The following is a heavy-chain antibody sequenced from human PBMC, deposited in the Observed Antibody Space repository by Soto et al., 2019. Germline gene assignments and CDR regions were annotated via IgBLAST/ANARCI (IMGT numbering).Heavy chain of an antibody. CDR3: AKGGTYYFDS. CDR2: LYTRGTT. CDR1: CDSISNFY. Sequence: SSDTLSLSCSVSCDSISNFYWSWIRQSAGKGLEWIGRLYTRGTTDYNPSLKSRVTMSIDTSKNRVSLSLTSVTAADTAVYYCAKGGTYYFDSWGQGIVVTVSS. J-gene: IGHJ4*02. D-gene: IGHD3-16*01. V-gene: IGHV4-4*07.